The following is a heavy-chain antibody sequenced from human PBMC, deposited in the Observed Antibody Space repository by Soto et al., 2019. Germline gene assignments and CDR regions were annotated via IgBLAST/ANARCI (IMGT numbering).Heavy chain of an antibody. CDR2: ISVSGDTT. D-gene: IGHD1-26*01. J-gene: IGHJ6*02. CDR1: VFTFSGYG. Sequence: VSLRLSCAASVFTFSGYGMTWVRQAPGKGLEWVSVISVSGDTTYYVDSVKGRFTISRDNSKNTVFLQMNSLRAEDTAIYYCAKTKTSGSSPRNYYYGMDVCGQGTRVSVSS. CDR3: AKTKTSGSSPRNYYYGMDV. V-gene: IGHV3-23*01.